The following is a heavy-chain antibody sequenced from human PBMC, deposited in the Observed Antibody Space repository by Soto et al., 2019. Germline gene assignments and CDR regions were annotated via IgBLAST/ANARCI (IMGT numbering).Heavy chain of an antibody. CDR3: ARDRCSSSSCYPPGGWFDP. CDR1: GGSISSGGYY. V-gene: IGHV4-31*03. D-gene: IGHD2-2*01. Sequence: KPSETLSLTCTVSGGSISSGGYYWSWIRQHPGKGLEWIGYIYYSGSTYYNPSLKSRVTISVDTSKNQFSLKLSSVTAAATAVYFCARDRCSSSSCYPPGGWFDPWGQATLVTVTS. J-gene: IGHJ5*02. CDR2: IYYSGST.